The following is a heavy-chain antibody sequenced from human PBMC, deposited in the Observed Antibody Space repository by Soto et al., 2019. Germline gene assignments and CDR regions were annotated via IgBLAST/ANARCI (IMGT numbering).Heavy chain of an antibody. J-gene: IGHJ5*02. D-gene: IGHD6-13*01. CDR1: GFTFDDYA. CDR3: AKVGYSSSWYNWFDP. Sequence: EVQLVESGGGLVQPGRSLRLSCAASGFTFDDYAMHWVRQAPGKGLEWVSGISWNSGSIGYADSVKGRFTISRDNAKNSLNLQMNSLRAEDTALYYCAKVGYSSSWYNWFDPWGQGTLVTVSS. CDR2: ISWNSGSI. V-gene: IGHV3-9*01.